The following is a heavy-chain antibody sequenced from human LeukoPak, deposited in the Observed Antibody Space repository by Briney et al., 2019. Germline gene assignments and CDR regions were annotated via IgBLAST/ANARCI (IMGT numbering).Heavy chain of an antibody. Sequence: GGSLRLSCAASGFTFRSYSMNWIRQAPGKGLEWVSSISSSSSYIYYADSVKGRFTISRDNAKNSLYLQMNSLRAEDTAVYYCARDAWDIVVVPAAALDFNWFDPWGQGTLVTVSS. CDR1: GFTFRSYS. D-gene: IGHD2-2*01. V-gene: IGHV3-21*01. J-gene: IGHJ5*02. CDR3: ARDAWDIVVVPAAALDFNWFDP. CDR2: ISSSSSYI.